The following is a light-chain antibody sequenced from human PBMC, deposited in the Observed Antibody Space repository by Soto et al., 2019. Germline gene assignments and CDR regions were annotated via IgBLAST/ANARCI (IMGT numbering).Light chain of an antibody. CDR1: QSISRY. J-gene: IGKJ4*01. CDR3: QQSYSTPFT. V-gene: IGKV1-39*01. CDR2: AAS. Sequence: DIQMTQSPSSLSASVGDRVTITCRASQSISRYVNWYQQKPGKAPKFLIYAASSLQSGVPSRFSGSGYGTDFNLTISSLQAEDFATYYCQQSYSTPFTFGGGTKVQIK.